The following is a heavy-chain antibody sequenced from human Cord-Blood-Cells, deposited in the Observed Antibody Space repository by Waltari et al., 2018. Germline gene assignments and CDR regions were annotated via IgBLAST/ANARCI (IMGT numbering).Heavy chain of an antibody. D-gene: IGHD4-17*01. Sequence: VQLVQSGAEAMKPRSSVKVSRRASGSNFSSYATRWVRPTPGQGLEWMGGIIPIFGTANYGQKCQGRVTITADESTSTAYMALSSLRSEDTAVYYCARDDYGGNYYFDYWGQGTLVTVSS. V-gene: IGHV1-69*01. CDR3: ARDDYGGNYYFDY. CDR2: IIPIFGTA. CDR1: GSNFSSYA. J-gene: IGHJ4*02.